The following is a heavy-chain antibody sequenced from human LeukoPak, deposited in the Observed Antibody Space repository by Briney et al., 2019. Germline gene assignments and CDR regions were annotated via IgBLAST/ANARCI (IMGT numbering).Heavy chain of an antibody. CDR3: VGNWNADY. V-gene: IGHV3-53*01. J-gene: IGHJ4*02. CDR1: GFTVSSTY. D-gene: IGHD1-1*01. Sequence: PGGSLRLSCVLSGFTVSSTYISWFRQTPGKGLEWVSVIFTTGTTYYADSVKGRFTLSRDNFENTVHLQMSSLTAEDTAVYYCVGNWNADYWGQGTLVTVSS. CDR2: IFTTGTT.